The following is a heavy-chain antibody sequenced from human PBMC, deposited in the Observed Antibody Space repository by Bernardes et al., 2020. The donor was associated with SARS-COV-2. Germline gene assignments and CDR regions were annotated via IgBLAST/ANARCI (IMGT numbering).Heavy chain of an antibody. Sequence: GGSLRLSCAVSGFTFSDYNMNWVRQAPGKGLEWISYISSSGSTIYYADSVKGRFTFSRDNAQRSLYLQMNSLRVEDTAVYYCARDLRSAVAGPTFDYWGQGTLVTVSS. CDR1: GFTFSDYN. D-gene: IGHD6-19*01. CDR2: ISSSGSTI. CDR3: ARDLRSAVAGPTFDY. J-gene: IGHJ4*02. V-gene: IGHV3-11*01.